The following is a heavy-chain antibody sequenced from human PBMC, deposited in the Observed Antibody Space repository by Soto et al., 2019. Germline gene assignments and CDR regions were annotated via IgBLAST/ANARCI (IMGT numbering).Heavy chain of an antibody. Sequence: QVQLQESGPGLVKPSQTLSLTCTVSGGSISSGGYYWSWIRQHPGKGLEWIGYIYYSGSTYYNPSLKSLVTISVDTSKNQFSLKLSSVTAADTAVYYCARDLGSGSYRVNYYYGMDVWGQGTTVTVSS. CDR3: ARDLGSGSYRVNYYYGMDV. CDR2: IYYSGST. V-gene: IGHV4-31*01. D-gene: IGHD3-10*01. CDR1: GGSISSGGYY. J-gene: IGHJ6*02.